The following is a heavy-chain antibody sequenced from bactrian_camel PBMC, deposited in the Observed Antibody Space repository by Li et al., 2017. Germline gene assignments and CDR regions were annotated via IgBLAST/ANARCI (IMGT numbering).Heavy chain of an antibody. D-gene: IGHD8*01. CDR1: GYTYIPPC. V-gene: IGHV3S1*01. CDR2: IYVGTGAT. J-gene: IGHJ4*01. CDR3: TADPIPCVFGLASPNFNY. Sequence: HVQLVESGGGSVQAGGSLRLSCTASGYTYIPPCMAWFRQAPGEEREAVAAIYVGTGATYYADSVKGRFTISQDKAKNILSLQMNSLEVEDTAMYYCTADPIPCVFGLASPNFNYWGQGTQVTVS.